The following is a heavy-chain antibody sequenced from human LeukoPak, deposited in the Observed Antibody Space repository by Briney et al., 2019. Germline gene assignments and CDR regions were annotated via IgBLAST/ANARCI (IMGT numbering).Heavy chain of an antibody. Sequence: GGSLRLSCAASGFTFDDYGMSWVRQAPGKGLEWVSGINWNGGSTGYADSVKGRFTISRDNAKNSPYLQMNSLRAEDTALYYCARGAYGATFCYFDYWGQGTLVTVSS. CDR2: INWNGGST. CDR1: GFTFDDYG. J-gene: IGHJ4*02. D-gene: IGHD4/OR15-4a*01. V-gene: IGHV3-20*04. CDR3: ARGAYGATFCYFDY.